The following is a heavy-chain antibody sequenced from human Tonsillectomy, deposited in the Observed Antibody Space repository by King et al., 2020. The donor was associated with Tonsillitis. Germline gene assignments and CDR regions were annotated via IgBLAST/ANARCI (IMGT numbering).Heavy chain of an antibody. CDR1: GFTFSSYW. V-gene: IGHV3-74*02. CDR3: LVDCSSTSCQERYYYGMDV. J-gene: IGHJ6*02. D-gene: IGHD2-2*01. CDR2: INSDGSST. Sequence: VQLVESGGGLAQPGGSLRLSCAASGFTFSSYWMHWVRQAPGKGLVWVSRINSDGSSTSYADSVKGRFTISRDNAKNTLYLQMNSLRAEDTAVYYCLVDCSSTSCQERYYYGMDVWGQGTTVTVSS.